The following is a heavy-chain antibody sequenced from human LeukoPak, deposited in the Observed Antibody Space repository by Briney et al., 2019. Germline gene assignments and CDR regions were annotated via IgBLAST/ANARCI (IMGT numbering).Heavy chain of an antibody. V-gene: IGHV1-18*01. CDR3: ARDLRGSWGPGFDY. J-gene: IGHJ4*02. D-gene: IGHD1-26*01. Sequence: ASVKVSCKASGYTFTSHGISWVRKAPGQGLEWMGWISAYNGNTNYAQKLQGRVTMTTDTSTSTAYMELRSLRSDDTAVYYCARDLRGSWGPGFDYWGQGTLVTVSS. CDR2: ISAYNGNT. CDR1: GYTFTSHG.